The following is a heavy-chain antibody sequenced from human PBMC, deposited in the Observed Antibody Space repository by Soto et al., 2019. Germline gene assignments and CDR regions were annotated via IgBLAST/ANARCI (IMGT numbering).Heavy chain of an antibody. J-gene: IGHJ5*02. CDR3: ARGKLRSSIVVVVAAYNWFDP. V-gene: IGHV4-34*01. CDR2: INHSGST. CDR1: GGSFSGYY. Sequence: SETLSLTCAVYGGSFSGYYWSWIRQPPGKGLEWIGEINHSGSTNYNPSLKSRVTISVDTSKNQFSLKLSSVTAADTAVYYCARGKLRSSIVVVVAAYNWFDPWGQGTLVTVSS. D-gene: IGHD2-15*01.